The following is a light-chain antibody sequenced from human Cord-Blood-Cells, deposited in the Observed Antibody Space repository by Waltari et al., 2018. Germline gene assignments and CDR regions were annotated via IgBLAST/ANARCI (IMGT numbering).Light chain of an antibody. J-gene: IGLJ3*02. V-gene: IGLV2-23*01. CDR3: CSYAGSSTWV. CDR1: SSDVGSYNL. CDR2: EGS. Sequence: QSALTQPASVSGSPGQSITISCTGTSSDVGSYNLVSWYQQHPGTAPKLMIYEGSKRPCGVSNRCSGAKSGNAASLTLSGLQAEDEADYDCCSYAGSSTWVFGGGSKLTVL.